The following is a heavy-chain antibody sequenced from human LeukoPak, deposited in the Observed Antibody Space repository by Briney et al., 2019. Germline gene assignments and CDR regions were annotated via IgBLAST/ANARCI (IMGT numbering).Heavy chain of an antibody. V-gene: IGHV1-2*02. J-gene: IGHJ6*02. D-gene: IGHD2-21*01. CDR1: GYTFTGYY. CDR3: ARDPVVGYGMDV. Sequence: ASVTVSCKASGYTFTGYYMHWVRQAPGQGLEWMGWINPNSGGTNYAQKFQGRVTMTRDTSISTAYMELSRLSSDDTAVYYCARDPVVGYGMDVWGQGTTVTVSS. CDR2: INPNSGGT.